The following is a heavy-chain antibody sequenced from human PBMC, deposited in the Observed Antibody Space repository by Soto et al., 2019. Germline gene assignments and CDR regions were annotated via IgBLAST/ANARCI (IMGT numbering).Heavy chain of an antibody. CDR3: ARDQGLLKSLEWFPWYFDN. V-gene: IGHV4-39*02. D-gene: IGHD3-3*01. J-gene: IGHJ4*02. CDR1: GVPISSRSYY. Sequence: QVQLQESGPGLVKPSQTLSLMCTVSGVPISSRSYYWSWIRQPPGQGLQWIASMSHSGTSYFNPSLRDRVTMSIATSKNQFSLNLTSVTAADTAVYYCARDQGLLKSLEWFPWYFDNWGQGNPVTVSS. CDR2: MSHSGTS.